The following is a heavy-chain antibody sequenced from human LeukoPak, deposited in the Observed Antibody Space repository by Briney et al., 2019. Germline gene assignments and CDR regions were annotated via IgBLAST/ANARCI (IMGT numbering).Heavy chain of an antibody. Sequence: PGGSLRLSCAASGFTFNNAWMNWVRQAPGKGLEWVANIKQDGSEKNYVDSVKGRFTISRDNAKNSLYLQMNSLRAEDTAVYYCASGLELDYWGQGTLVTVSS. J-gene: IGHJ4*02. CDR2: IKQDGSEK. V-gene: IGHV3-7*03. CDR3: ASGLELDY. CDR1: GFTFNNAW.